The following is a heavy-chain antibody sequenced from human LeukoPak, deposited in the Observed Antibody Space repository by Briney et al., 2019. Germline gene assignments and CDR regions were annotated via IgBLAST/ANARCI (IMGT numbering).Heavy chain of an antibody. J-gene: IGHJ4*02. CDR2: ISGSGGSR. CDR1: GFTFSSYA. Sequence: GGSLRLSCAASGFTFSSYALSWVRQAPGKGLEWVSAISGSGGSRYYADSVKGRFTISRDNSKNTLYLQMNSLRAEDTAVYCCAARMGNNWNTLDCWGQGTLVTVSS. D-gene: IGHD1-20*01. V-gene: IGHV3-23*01. CDR3: AARMGNNWNTLDC.